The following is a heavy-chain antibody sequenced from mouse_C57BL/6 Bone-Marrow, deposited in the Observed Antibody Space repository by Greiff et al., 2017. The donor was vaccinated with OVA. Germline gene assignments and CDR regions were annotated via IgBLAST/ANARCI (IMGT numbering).Heavy chain of an antibody. V-gene: IGHV1-75*01. D-gene: IGHD1-1*01. CDR2: IFPGSGST. CDR1: GYTFTDYY. CDR3: ARWVYYYGSSYWYFDV. J-gene: IGHJ1*03. Sequence: QVQLQQSGPELVKPGASVKISCKASGYTFTDYYITWVKQRPGQGLEWIGWIFPGSGSTYYNEKFKGKATLTVDKSSSTAYMLLSSLTSEDSAVYFCARWVYYYGSSYWYFDVWGTGTTVTVSS.